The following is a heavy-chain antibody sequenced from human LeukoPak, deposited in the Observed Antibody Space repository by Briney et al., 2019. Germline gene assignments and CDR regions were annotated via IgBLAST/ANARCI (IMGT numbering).Heavy chain of an antibody. CDR2: IYCDGSKI. V-gene: IGHV5-51*01. CDR3: AVKDYYDSSGYHNKTDY. Sequence: GESLRISCQASGYIFTDYWIGWVRQMPGKGLEWMAIIYCDGSKITYSPSFQGQVTISADKSISTAYLQWSSLKASDTAMYYCAVKDYYDSSGYHNKTDYWGQGTLVTVSS. J-gene: IGHJ4*02. CDR1: GYIFTDYW. D-gene: IGHD3-22*01.